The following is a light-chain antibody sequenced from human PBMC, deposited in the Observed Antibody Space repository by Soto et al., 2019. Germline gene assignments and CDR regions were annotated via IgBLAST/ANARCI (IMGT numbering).Light chain of an antibody. Sequence: EIVLTQSPGTLSLSPGERATLSCRASESVSTSYLAWYQQKPGQDPRLLIYGASSRATGIPDRFSGSGSGTDFPLTISRLEPDDFAVYFCQQYGSSLFAFGPGTKVDSK. CDR3: QQYGSSLFA. V-gene: IGKV3-20*01. J-gene: IGKJ3*01. CDR2: GAS. CDR1: ESVSTSY.